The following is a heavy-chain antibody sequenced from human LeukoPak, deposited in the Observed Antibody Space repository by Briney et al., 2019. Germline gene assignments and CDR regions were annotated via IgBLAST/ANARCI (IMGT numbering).Heavy chain of an antibody. CDR2: ISGYNGNT. CDR1: GYTFTSYG. Sequence: ASVKVSCKASGYTFTSYGISWVRQAPGQGLEWMGWISGYNGNTNCAQNLQGRVTMTTDTSTSTVYMELRSLRSDDTAVYYCAREGSLGTGNYYYMDVWGKGTTVTVSS. D-gene: IGHD1-1*01. V-gene: IGHV1-18*01. CDR3: AREGSLGTGNYYYMDV. J-gene: IGHJ6*03.